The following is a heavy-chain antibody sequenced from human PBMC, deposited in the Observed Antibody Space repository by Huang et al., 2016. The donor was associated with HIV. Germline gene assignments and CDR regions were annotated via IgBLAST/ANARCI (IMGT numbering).Heavy chain of an antibody. J-gene: IGHJ5*02. V-gene: IGHV4-34*01. CDR2: INHRGTT. Sequence: QVQLHQWGAGLLKPSETLSLTCAVYGGSFSSYYWNWIRQSPGKWLEWTGQINHRGTTTYNPSLKSRVTMSVDTSKNQFSLKLNAVTAADTAVYYCAREIMISFGGPFDPWGQGTLVTVSS. CDR3: AREIMISFGGPFDP. CDR1: GGSFSSYY. D-gene: IGHD3-16*01.